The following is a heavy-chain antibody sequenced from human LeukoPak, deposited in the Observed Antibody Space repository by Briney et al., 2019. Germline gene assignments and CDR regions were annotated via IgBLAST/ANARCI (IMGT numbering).Heavy chain of an antibody. J-gene: IGHJ6*02. V-gene: IGHV4-30-2*01. CDR1: GGSISSGGYS. CDR3: ARGGVATIPYYYYGMDV. D-gene: IGHD5-12*01. Sequence: PSQTLSLTCAVSGGSISSGGYSWGWIRQPPGKGLEWIGHIYHSGSTYYNPSLKSRVTISVDRSKNQFSLKLSSVTAADTAVYYCARGGVATIPYYYYGMDVWGQGTTVTVSS. CDR2: IYHSGST.